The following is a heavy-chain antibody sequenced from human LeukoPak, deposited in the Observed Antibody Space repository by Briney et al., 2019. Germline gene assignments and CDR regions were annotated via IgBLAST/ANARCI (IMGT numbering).Heavy chain of an antibody. V-gene: IGHV3-21*01. CDR1: GFSFSSYN. CDR3: ARDPEGFGATYFDY. D-gene: IGHD3-16*01. Sequence: PGGSLRLSCVASGFSFSSYNMNWARQAPGKGLEWVSPISRSASNIYYADSVKGRFTISRDNAKNSFYLQMNSLRAEDTAVFYCARDPEGFGATYFDYWGQGTLVTVSS. J-gene: IGHJ4*02. CDR2: ISRSASNI.